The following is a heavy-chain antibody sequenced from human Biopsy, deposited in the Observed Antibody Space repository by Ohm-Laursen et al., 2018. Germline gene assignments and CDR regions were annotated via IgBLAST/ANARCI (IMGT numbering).Heavy chain of an antibody. V-gene: IGHV4-59*08. CDR3: ARHAPSYSGSYWRYFDL. CDR1: GGPISSYY. D-gene: IGHD1-26*01. Sequence: LSLTCTVSGGPISSYYWSWIRQPPGKGLEWIGYIYYTGSTNYNPSLKSRVTISVDTSMNHLSLRLTSVTAADTAVYYCARHAPSYSGSYWRYFDLWGRGTLVTVSS. J-gene: IGHJ2*01. CDR2: IYYTGST.